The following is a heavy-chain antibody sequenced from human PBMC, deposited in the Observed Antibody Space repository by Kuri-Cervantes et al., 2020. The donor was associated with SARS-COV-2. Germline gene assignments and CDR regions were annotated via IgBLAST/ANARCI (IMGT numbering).Heavy chain of an antibody. CDR3: AKDRAYGDYDWGSLQH. Sequence: GESLKISCAASGFTFDDYGMSWVRQAPGKGLEWVSGISISGGTTFYPDSVKGRFTISRDNSKNTLYLQMNSLRVEDTALYYCAKDRAYGDYDWGSLQHWGQGTLVTVSS. D-gene: IGHD4-17*01. CDR2: ISISGGTT. J-gene: IGHJ1*01. V-gene: IGHV3-23*01. CDR1: GFTFDDYG.